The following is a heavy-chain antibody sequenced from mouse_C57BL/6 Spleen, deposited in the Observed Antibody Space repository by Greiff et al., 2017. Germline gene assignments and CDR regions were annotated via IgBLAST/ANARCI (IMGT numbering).Heavy chain of an antibody. J-gene: IGHJ2*01. Sequence: EVKLQQSGPELVKPGASVKISCKASGYTFTDYYMNWVKQSHGKSLEWIGDINPNNGGTSYNQKFKGKATLTVDKSSSTAYMELRSLTSEDSAVYYCARYPLPYWGQGTTLTVSS. CDR1: GYTFTDYY. CDR3: ARYPLPY. CDR2: INPNNGGT. V-gene: IGHV1-26*01.